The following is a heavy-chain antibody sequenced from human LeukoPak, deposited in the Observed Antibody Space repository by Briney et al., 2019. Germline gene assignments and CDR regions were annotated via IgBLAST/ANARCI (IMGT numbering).Heavy chain of an antibody. CDR2: IWYDGSNK. Sequence: PGRSLRLSCAASGFTFSSYGMHWVRQAPGKGLEWVAVIWYDGSNKYYADSVKGRFTISRDNSKNTLYLQMNSLRAEDTAVYYCARGKQWLESYYFDYWGQGTLVTVSS. CDR1: GFTFSSYG. J-gene: IGHJ4*02. V-gene: IGHV3-33*01. CDR3: ARGKQWLESYYFDY. D-gene: IGHD6-19*01.